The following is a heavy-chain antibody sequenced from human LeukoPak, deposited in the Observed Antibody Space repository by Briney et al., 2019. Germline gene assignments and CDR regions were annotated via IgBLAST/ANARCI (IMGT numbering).Heavy chain of an antibody. CDR1: GFTFSSYG. Sequence: GGSLRLSCAASGFTFSSYGMHWVRQAPGKGLEWVAFIRYDGSNKYYADSVKGRFTISRDNSREMLYLQMNSLRVEDTAVYYCAKDPNGDYVGAFDSWGQGTMVTVSS. J-gene: IGHJ3*02. V-gene: IGHV3-30*02. CDR3: AKDPNGDYVGAFDS. D-gene: IGHD4-17*01. CDR2: IRYDGSNK.